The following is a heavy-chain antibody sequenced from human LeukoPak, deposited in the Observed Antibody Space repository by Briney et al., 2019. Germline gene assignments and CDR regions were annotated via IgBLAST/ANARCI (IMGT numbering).Heavy chain of an antibody. CDR2: ISAYNGNT. CDR1: GYTFTSYG. J-gene: IGHJ6*02. V-gene: IGHV1-18*01. CDR3: ARYCSSTSCYRGAYYYGMDV. Sequence: GASVKVSCKASGYTFTSYGISWVRQAPGQGLEWMGWISAYNGNTNYAQKLQGRVTMTTDTSTSTAYMELRSLRSDDTAAYYCARYCSSTSCYRGAYYYGMDVWGQGTTVTVSS. D-gene: IGHD2-2*01.